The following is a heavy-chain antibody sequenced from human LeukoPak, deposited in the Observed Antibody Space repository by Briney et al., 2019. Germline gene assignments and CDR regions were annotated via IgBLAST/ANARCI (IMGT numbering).Heavy chain of an antibody. V-gene: IGHV3-30*18. J-gene: IGHJ6*03. D-gene: IGHD6-13*01. CDR3: AKEGAAAGYYYYYYYMDV. CDR1: GFTFSSYG. CDR2: ISYDGSNK. Sequence: PGGSLRLSCAASGFTFSSYGMHWVRQAPGKGLEWVAVISYDGSNKYYADSVKGRFTISRDNSKNTLYLQMNSLRAEDTAVYYCAKEGAAAGYYYYYYYMDVWGKGTTVTVSS.